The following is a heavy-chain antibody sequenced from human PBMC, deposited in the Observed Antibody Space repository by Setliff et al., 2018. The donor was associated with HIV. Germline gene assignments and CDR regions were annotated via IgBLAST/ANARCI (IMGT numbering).Heavy chain of an antibody. D-gene: IGHD3-9*01. Sequence: GASVKVSCKASGYSFNNYGLNWVRQAPGQGLEWMGWISVYNGYTNYAQKLQDRVTMTTDTSTSTAYMELRSLRSDDTAVYYCARAYDTLTGYYDYWGQGTLVTVSS. J-gene: IGHJ4*02. CDR1: GYSFNNYG. CDR2: ISVYNGYT. V-gene: IGHV1-18*01. CDR3: ARAYDTLTGYYDY.